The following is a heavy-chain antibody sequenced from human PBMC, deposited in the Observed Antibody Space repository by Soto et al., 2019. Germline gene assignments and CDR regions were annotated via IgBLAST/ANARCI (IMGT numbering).Heavy chain of an antibody. D-gene: IGHD6-19*01. J-gene: IGHJ4*02. V-gene: IGHV3-53*01. CDR3: ARSRPVAGTLYFDF. Sequence: EVQLVESGRGLIQPGGSQRLSCAASGFIVSSNFMSWVRQAPGKGLEWVSFIHSGGSTYYADSVKGRFTISRDDSKNTVYLQMNSLRAEDTAVYYCARSRPVAGTLYFDFWGQGTLVTVSS. CDR1: GFIVSSNF. CDR2: IHSGGST.